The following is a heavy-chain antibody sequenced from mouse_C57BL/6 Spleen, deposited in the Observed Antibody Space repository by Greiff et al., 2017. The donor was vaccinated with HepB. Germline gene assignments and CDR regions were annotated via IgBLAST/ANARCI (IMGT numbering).Heavy chain of an antibody. V-gene: IGHV1-26*01. CDR1: GYTFTDYY. Sequence: EVQLQQSGPELVKPGASVKISCKASGYTFTDYYMNWVKQSHGKSLEWIGDINPNNGGTSYNQKFKGKATLTVDKSSSTAYMELRSLTSEDSAVYYCARIPYPGWGQGTTLTVSS. CDR3: ARIPYPG. CDR2: INPNNGGT. D-gene: IGHD5-1-1*01. J-gene: IGHJ2*01.